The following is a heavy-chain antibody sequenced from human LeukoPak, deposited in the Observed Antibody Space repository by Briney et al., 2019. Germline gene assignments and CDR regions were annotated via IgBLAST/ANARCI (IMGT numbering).Heavy chain of an antibody. CDR2: IYSGGST. V-gene: IGHV3-66*01. Sequence: GGSLRLSCAASGFTVSSNYMSWVRQAPGKGLEWVSVIYSGGSTYYADSVKGRFTISRDNAKKSLFLQMNSLRAEDTAVYYCARDGLRSYDTSGYYSLWGQGTLVTVSS. CDR1: GFTVSSNY. D-gene: IGHD3-22*01. CDR3: ARDGLRSYDTSGYYSL. J-gene: IGHJ4*02.